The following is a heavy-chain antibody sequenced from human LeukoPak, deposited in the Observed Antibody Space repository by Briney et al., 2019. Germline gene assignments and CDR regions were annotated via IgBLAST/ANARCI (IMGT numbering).Heavy chain of an antibody. J-gene: IGHJ4*02. V-gene: IGHV1-46*01. CDR2: INPSGGGSST. D-gene: IGHD5-18*01. CDR3: AKSGGYSYGYFSYFDY. Sequence: ASVKVSCKASGYSFTSYYIHWVRQAPGQGLEWMAMINPSGGGSSTTYAQKFQGTLTLTRDMSTSTVYMELSSLRSEDTAVYYCAKSGGYSYGYFSYFDYWGQGTLVTVSS. CDR1: GYSFTSYY.